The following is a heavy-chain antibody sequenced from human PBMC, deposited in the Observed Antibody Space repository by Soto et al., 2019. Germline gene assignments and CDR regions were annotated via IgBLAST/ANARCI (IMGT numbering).Heavy chain of an antibody. CDR3: ARRHYDFWSGYYFDY. Sequence: GESLKISCKRSGYSFTSYWIGWVRQMPGKGLEWMGIIYPGDSDTRYSPSFQGQVTISADKSISTAYLQWSSLKASDTAMYYCARRHYDFWSGYYFDYWGQGTLVTVSS. V-gene: IGHV5-51*01. D-gene: IGHD3-3*01. CDR2: IYPGDSDT. J-gene: IGHJ4*02. CDR1: GYSFTSYW.